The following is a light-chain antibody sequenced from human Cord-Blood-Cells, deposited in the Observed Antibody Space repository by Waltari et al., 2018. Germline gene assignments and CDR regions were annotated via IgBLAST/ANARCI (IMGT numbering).Light chain of an antibody. J-gene: IGLJ3*02. CDR1: SSDVGGYNY. CDR3: CSYADSYTWV. CDR2: DVI. Sequence: QSALTQPRSVSGSPGQSVTISCTVTSSDVGGYNYVSWYQQHPGKAPKPMIYDVIKRPAGVPDRFSGSKSGNTASLTISGLQAEDEADYYCCSYADSYTWVFGGGTKLTVL. V-gene: IGLV2-11*01.